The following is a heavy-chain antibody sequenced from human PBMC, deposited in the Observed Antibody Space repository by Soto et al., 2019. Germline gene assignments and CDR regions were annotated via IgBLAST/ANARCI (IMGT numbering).Heavy chain of an antibody. D-gene: IGHD5-12*01. V-gene: IGHV4-34*01. CDR3: ATYEYRTSLYGIDV. CDR1: GGSFSGYY. Sequence: SETLSLTCAVSGGSFSGYYWSWIRQSPGKGLEWIGEINHRGDTTYNPSLTSRVTISLDSSKQQFSLILSSVTAADAAIYYCATYEYRTSLYGIDVWGQGAAVTVSS. J-gene: IGHJ6*02. CDR2: INHRGDT.